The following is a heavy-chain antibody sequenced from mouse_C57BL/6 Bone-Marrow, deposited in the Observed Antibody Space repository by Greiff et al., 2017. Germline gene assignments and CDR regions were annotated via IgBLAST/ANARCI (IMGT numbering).Heavy chain of an antibody. CDR2: ISNGGGST. CDR1: GFTFSDYY. J-gene: IGHJ2*01. D-gene: IGHD1-1*01. V-gene: IGHV5-12*01. CDR3: ATGSSYGGYFDY. Sequence: EVQVVESGGGLVQPGGSLKLSCAASGFTFSDYYMYWVRQTPEKRLEWVAYISNGGGSTYYPDTVKGRFTISRDNAKNTLYLQMSRLKSEDTAMYYCATGSSYGGYFDYWGQGTTLTVSS.